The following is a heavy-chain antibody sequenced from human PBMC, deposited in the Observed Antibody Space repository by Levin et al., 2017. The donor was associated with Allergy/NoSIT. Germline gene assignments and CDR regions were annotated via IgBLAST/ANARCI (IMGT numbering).Heavy chain of an antibody. D-gene: IGHD3-22*01. CDR3: ATVSPYFQDSSGFYFSHFYYYGMDV. CDR2: IKSKSDGGTS. CDR1: GFPLNNAW. V-gene: IGHV3-15*01. J-gene: IGHJ6*02. Sequence: GGSLRLSCAAPGFPLNNAWITWVRQAPGKGLEWVGRIKSKSDGGTSDYAAPLKDRFTISRDESKNTVYVKIKSLKTEDTAVYYCATVSPYFQDSSGFYFSHFYYYGMDVWGQGTTVTVSS.